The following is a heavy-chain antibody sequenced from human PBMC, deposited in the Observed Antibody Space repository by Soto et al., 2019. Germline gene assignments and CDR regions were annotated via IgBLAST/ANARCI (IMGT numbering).Heavy chain of an antibody. CDR1: GGSISSYY. D-gene: IGHD2-2*01. CDR3: ARGVNIVVVPAAIWFDP. V-gene: IGHV4-59*08. CDR2: IYYSGST. Sequence: SETLSLTCTVSGGSISSYYWSWIRQPPGKGLEWIGYIYYSGSTNYNPSLKSRVTISVDTSKNQFSLKLSSVTAADTAVYYCARGVNIVVVPAAIWFDPWGQGTLVTVSS. J-gene: IGHJ5*02.